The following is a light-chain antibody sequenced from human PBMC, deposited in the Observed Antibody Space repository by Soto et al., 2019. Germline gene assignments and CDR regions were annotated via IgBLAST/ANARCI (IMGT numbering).Light chain of an antibody. V-gene: IGLV1-51*01. CDR3: GTWDSSLSVVV. CDR1: SSNIGNNY. J-gene: IGLJ2*01. CDR2: DNN. Sequence: QSVLTQPPSVSVAPGQRVTISCSGSSSNIGNNYVSWYQQLPGTAPNLLIYDNNKRPSGIPDRFSGSKSGTSATLGITGLQTGDETDYYCGTWDSSLSVVVFGGGTKVTVL.